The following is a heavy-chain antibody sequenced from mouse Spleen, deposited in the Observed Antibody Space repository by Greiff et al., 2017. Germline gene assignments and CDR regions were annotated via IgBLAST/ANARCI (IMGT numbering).Heavy chain of an antibody. CDR3: ARRSLLRPHWYFDV. Sequence: EVQLVESGGGLVKPGGSLKLSCAASGFTFSDYGMHWVRQAPEKGLEWVAYISSGSSTIYYADTVKGRFTISRDNAKNTLFLQMTSLRSEDTAMYYCARRSLLRPHWYFDVWGAGTTVTVSS. CDR1: GFTFSDYG. V-gene: IGHV5-17*01. CDR2: ISSGSSTI. J-gene: IGHJ1*01. D-gene: IGHD1-2*01.